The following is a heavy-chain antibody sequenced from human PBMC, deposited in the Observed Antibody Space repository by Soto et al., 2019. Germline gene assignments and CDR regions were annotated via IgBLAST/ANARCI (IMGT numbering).Heavy chain of an antibody. J-gene: IGHJ4*02. CDR2: INGGNGNT. Sequence: QVQVLQSGAEVKKPGASVKFSCKASEYTFTSYTMHWVRQAPGQRLEWMGWINGGNGNTKYSQKFQGRVTITRDTSASTADMELSSLRSDDTAVYYCARELQGLYYFDYWGQGTLVTVSS. CDR3: ARELQGLYYFDY. V-gene: IGHV1-3*01. D-gene: IGHD4-4*01. CDR1: EYTFTSYT.